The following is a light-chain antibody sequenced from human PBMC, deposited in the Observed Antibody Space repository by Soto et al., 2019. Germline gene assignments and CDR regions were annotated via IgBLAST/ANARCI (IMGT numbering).Light chain of an antibody. CDR3: QQSYSTPKYT. CDR2: GAS. J-gene: IGKJ2*01. CDR1: QSISNY. V-gene: IGKV1-39*01. Sequence: DIQMTQSPSSLSASVGASVAITCRASQSISNYLNWYQQKSGTAPKLLIFGASSLQSGVPSRFSGSGSGTEFTLTISNLQPEDFATYYCQQSYSTPKYTFGQGTKLEIK.